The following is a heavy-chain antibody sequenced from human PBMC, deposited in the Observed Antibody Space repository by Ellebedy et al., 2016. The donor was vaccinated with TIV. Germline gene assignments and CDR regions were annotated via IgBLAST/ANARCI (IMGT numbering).Heavy chain of an antibody. CDR2: INYSGST. J-gene: IGHJ4*02. CDR1: GRSFGGYS. V-gene: IGHV4-34*01. D-gene: IGHD3-10*01. Sequence: MPSETLSLTCAVYGRSFGGYSWSWNRPAPGKGLEWIGEINYSGSTNYNPSLKSRVTILVDTSKRQFSLRLTSATAADTAVYYCARGEGGVLLWFGEITFHSWGQGTLVTVSS. CDR3: ARGEGGVLLWFGEITFHS.